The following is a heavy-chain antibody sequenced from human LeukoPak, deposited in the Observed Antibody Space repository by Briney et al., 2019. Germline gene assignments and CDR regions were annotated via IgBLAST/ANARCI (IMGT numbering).Heavy chain of an antibody. V-gene: IGHV1-8*03. CDR3: ARDPGSSGYYNYYMDV. D-gene: IGHD3-22*01. CDR1: GYTFTSYD. J-gene: IGHJ6*03. Sequence: GASVKVSCKASGYTFTSYDINWVRQAPGQGLEWMGWMNPNSGNTGYAQEFQGRVTITRDTSAGTAYMELSSLRSEDMAVYYCARDPGSSGYYNYYMDVWGKGTTVTVSS. CDR2: MNPNSGNT.